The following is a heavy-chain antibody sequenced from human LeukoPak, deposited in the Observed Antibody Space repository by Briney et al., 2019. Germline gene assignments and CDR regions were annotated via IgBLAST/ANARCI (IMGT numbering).Heavy chain of an antibody. CDR2: ISSSSSYI. CDR3: ASHSGWDALDY. Sequence: GGSLRLSCAASGFTFSSYGMHWVRQAPGKGLEWVSSISSSSSYIYYADSVKGRFTISRDNAKNSLYLQMNSLRAEDTAVYYCASHSGWDALDYWGQGTLVTVSS. CDR1: GFTFSSYG. D-gene: IGHD6-19*01. V-gene: IGHV3-21*01. J-gene: IGHJ4*02.